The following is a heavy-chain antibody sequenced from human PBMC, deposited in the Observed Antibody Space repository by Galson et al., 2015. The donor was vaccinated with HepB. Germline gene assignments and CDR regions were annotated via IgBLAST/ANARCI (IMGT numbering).Heavy chain of an antibody. CDR2: ISSSSSTI. V-gene: IGHV3-48*02. Sequence: SLRLSCAASGFTFSSYSMNWVRQAPGKGLEWVSYISSSSSTIYYADSVKGRFTISRDNAKNSLYLQMNSLRDEDTAVYYCARDTYYGSGSYYIVPWGQGTLVTVSS. D-gene: IGHD3-10*01. J-gene: IGHJ5*02. CDR1: GFTFSSYS. CDR3: ARDTYYGSGSYYIVP.